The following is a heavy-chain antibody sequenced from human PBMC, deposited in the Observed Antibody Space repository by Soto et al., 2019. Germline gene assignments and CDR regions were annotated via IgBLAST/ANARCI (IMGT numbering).Heavy chain of an antibody. J-gene: IGHJ4*02. CDR1: GFTFNNYA. V-gene: IGHV3-30*09. D-gene: IGHD3-22*01. CDR3: ATVRFYYYDSGGYYDFEY. Sequence: QVQLVESGGGVVQPGRSLRLSCAASGFTFNNYAMHWVRQAPGKGLEWVAVISYDGNNQYYADSVKGRFAISRDNSKNTLYLKMNSLRDEDTAVYYGATVRFYYYDSGGYYDFEYWGQGSLVTVSS. CDR2: ISYDGNNQ.